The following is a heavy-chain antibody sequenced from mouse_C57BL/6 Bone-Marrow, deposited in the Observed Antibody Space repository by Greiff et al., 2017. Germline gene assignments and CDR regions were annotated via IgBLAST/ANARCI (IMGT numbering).Heavy chain of an antibody. V-gene: IGHV1-81*01. CDR3: AREASDGIVAVDY. CDR2: IYPRSGNT. J-gene: IGHJ2*01. D-gene: IGHD1-1*01. Sequence: VKLQESGAELARPGASVKLSCKASGYTFTSYGISWVKQRTGQGLEWIGEIYPRSGNTYYNEKFKGKATLTADKSSSTAYMELRSLTSEDSAVYFCAREASDGIVAVDYWGQGTTLTVSS. CDR1: GYTFTSYG.